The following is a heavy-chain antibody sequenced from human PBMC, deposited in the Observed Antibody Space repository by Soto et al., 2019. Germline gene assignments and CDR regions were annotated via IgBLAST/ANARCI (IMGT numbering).Heavy chain of an antibody. CDR2: ISYDGTNK. Sequence: QVQLVESGGGVVQPGRSLRLSCAASGFIFSNYGMHWVRQAPGKGLEWLSVISYDGTNKYYADSVKGRFTISRDNSKNTLWLQMDSLRTEDTAVYYCAKDLLLTTITTVGDWGQGTLVTVSS. CDR1: GFIFSNYG. V-gene: IGHV3-30*18. D-gene: IGHD4-17*01. J-gene: IGHJ4*02. CDR3: AKDLLLTTITTVGD.